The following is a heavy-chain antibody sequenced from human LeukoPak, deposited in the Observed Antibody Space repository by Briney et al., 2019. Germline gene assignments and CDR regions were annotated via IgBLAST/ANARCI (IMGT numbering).Heavy chain of an antibody. CDR1: GGSISSNSFY. CDR3: ARSTYSSGPVDY. D-gene: IGHD6-19*01. J-gene: IGHJ4*02. CDR2: MFHSGFT. V-gene: IGHV4-39*07. Sequence: SETLSLTCTVSGGSISSNSFYWGWIRQPPGKGLEWIGSMFHSGFTYYNPSLKSRVTISVDMSKNQFSLKVRSVTAADTAVYYCARSTYSSGPVDYWGQGTLVTVSS.